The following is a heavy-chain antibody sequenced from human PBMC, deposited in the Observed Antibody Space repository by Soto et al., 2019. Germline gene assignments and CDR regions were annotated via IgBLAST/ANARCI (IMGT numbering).Heavy chain of an antibody. J-gene: IGHJ4*02. CDR3: ARLPKGSMVTA. V-gene: IGHV3-48*02. CDR2: ISSGGDNI. Sequence: VQLVESGGGLVYPGGSLTLSCVGSGFSFSDHSMNWVRRAPGKGLQWVSYISSGGDNIHYADSVKDRFTVSRDNAKNTLFLRMNSMRDDDTAMYYCARLPKGSMVTAWGQGTLVTVSS. D-gene: IGHD2-21*02. CDR1: GFSFSDHS.